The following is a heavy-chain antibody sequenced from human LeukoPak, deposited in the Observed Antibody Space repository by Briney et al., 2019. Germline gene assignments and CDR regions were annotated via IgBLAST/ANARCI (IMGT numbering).Heavy chain of an antibody. V-gene: IGHV3-48*01. CDR3: ARSSSLDY. J-gene: IGHJ4*02. CDR1: GFTFTTYS. Sequence: QTGGSLRLSCAASGFTFTTYSMNWVRQAPGKGLEWVAYISSTSSTIYYADSVKGRFTISRDNAKNSLYLQMNSLRAEDTAVYYCARSSSLDYWGQGTLVTVSS. CDR2: ISSTSSTI. D-gene: IGHD6-13*01.